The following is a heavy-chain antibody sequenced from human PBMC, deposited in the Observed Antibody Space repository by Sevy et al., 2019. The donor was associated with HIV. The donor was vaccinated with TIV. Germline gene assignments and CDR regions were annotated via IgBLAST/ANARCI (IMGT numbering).Heavy chain of an antibody. CDR1: GFSFDSYG. CDR2: ISGSGTRT. CDR3: AKGGGGHYDPDEIGYYFYYYNMDV. V-gene: IGHV3-23*01. Sequence: GGSLRLSCAVSGFSFDSYGMTWVRQAPGKGLEWVSGISGSGTRTYYADSVKGRFSISRDNSKNRLYLQMNSLRSEDTAIHYCAKGGGGHYDPDEIGYYFYYYNMDVWGKGTTVTVSS. J-gene: IGHJ6*03. D-gene: IGHD3-22*01.